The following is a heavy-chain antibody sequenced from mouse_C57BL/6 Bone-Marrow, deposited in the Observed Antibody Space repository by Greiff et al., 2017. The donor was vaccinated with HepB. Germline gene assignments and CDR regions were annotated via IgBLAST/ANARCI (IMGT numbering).Heavy chain of an antibody. D-gene: IGHD1-1*01. Sequence: EVHLVESGGGLVQPGESLKLSCESTEYEFPSHDMSWVRQTPEKRLELVAAINSDGGSTYYPDTMERRFIISRDNTKKTLYLQMSSLRSEDTALYYCARHEDYGSSSWFAYWGQGTLVTVSA. V-gene: IGHV5-2*01. CDR2: INSDGGST. CDR1: EYEFPSHD. J-gene: IGHJ3*01. CDR3: ARHEDYGSSSWFAY.